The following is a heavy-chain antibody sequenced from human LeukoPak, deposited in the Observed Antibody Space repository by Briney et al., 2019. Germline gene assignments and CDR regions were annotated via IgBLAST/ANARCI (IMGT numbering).Heavy chain of an antibody. CDR2: ISYDGSNK. J-gene: IGHJ3*02. D-gene: IGHD3-3*01. V-gene: IGHV3-30*03. Sequence: GGSLRLSCAASGFTFSTYGIHWVRQAPGKGLEWVALISYDGSNKYYADSVKGRFTISRDTSKTTVYLQMNSLRGDDTAIYYCAHYDFWSGHALDIWGQGTMVTVSS. CDR1: GFTFSTYG. CDR3: AHYDFWSGHALDI.